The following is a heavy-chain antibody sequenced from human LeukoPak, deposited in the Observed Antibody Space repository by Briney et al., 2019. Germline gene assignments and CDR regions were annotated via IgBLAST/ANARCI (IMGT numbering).Heavy chain of an antibody. J-gene: IGHJ4*02. Sequence: GGSLRLSCAASGFTFSTYSMNWVLQAPGKGLEWVSYISSSATTTYYVDSVKGRFTISRDNAKNSLYLQMNSLRAEDTAVCYCATHVSHCTIGVCSGYWGQGTLVTVSS. CDR3: ATHVSHCTIGVCSGY. V-gene: IGHV3-48*04. CDR1: GFTFSTYS. CDR2: ISSSATTT. D-gene: IGHD2-8*01.